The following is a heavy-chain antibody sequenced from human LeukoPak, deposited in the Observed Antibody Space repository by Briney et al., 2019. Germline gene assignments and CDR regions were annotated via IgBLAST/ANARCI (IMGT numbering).Heavy chain of an antibody. CDR1: GGTFSSYA. Sequence: KPGSVKVSCKASGGTFSSYAISWVRQAPGQGLEWMGGIIPIFGTANYAQKFQGRVTITADESTSTAYMELSSLRSEDTAVYYCATTRSIAARPTIKAPLDYWGQGTLVTVSS. CDR3: ATTRSIAARPTIKAPLDY. CDR2: IIPIFGTA. J-gene: IGHJ4*02. D-gene: IGHD6-6*01. V-gene: IGHV1-69*01.